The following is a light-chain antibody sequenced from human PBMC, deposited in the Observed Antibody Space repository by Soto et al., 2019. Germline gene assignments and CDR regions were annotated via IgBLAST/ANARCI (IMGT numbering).Light chain of an antibody. J-gene: IGKJ1*01. V-gene: IGKV1-5*03. Sequence: DIQMTQSPSSLSASVGDRVTITCRASQSIGRWLAWYQQKPGKVPKVLIYKASTLERGVPSRFSGSGSGTAITLTISSLQPDDFATYYCQEHSSYWTFGQGTKVDIK. CDR2: KAS. CDR1: QSIGRW. CDR3: QEHSSYWT.